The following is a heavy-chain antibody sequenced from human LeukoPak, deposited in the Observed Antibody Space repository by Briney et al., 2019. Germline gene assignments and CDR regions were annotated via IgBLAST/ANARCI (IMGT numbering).Heavy chain of an antibody. CDR2: INHSGST. Sequence: SETLSLTCAVYGGSFSGYYWSWIRQPPGKGLEWIGEINHSGSTNYNPSLKSRVTISVDTSKNQFSLKLSSVTAADTAVYYCARGPTVGYYDYVWGSYRPNYYFDYWGQGTLVTVSS. CDR3: ARGPTVGYYDYVWGSYRPNYYFDY. CDR1: GGSFSGYY. D-gene: IGHD3-16*02. V-gene: IGHV4-34*01. J-gene: IGHJ4*02.